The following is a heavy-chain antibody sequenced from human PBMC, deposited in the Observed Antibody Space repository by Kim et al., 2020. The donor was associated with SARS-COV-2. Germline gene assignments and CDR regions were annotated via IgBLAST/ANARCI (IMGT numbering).Heavy chain of an antibody. CDR2: ISSRSSYI. CDR3: ARAGDNGYCSGGSCYPGPVDYMDV. D-gene: IGHD2-15*01. CDR1: GFTFSSYS. J-gene: IGHJ6*03. V-gene: IGHV3-21*01. Sequence: GGSLRLSCAASGFTFSSYSMNWVRQAPGKGLEWVSSISSRSSYIYYADSVKGRFTISRDNAKKSLYLQMNSLRAEDTSVYYCARAGDNGYCSGGSCYPGPVDYMDVWCIGTTVTVSS.